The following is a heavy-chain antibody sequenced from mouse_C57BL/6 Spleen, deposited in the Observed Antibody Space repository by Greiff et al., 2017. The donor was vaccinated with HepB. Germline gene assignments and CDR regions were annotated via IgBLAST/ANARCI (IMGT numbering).Heavy chain of an antibody. V-gene: IGHV1-52*01. CDR1: GYTFTSYW. Sequence: QVQLQQPGAELVRPGSSVKLSCKASGYTFTSYWMHWVKQRPIQGLEWIGNIDPSDSETHYNQKFKDKATLTVDKSSSTAYMQLSSLTSEDSAVSYCARGGGLIRFAYWGQGTLVTVSA. CDR3: ARGGGLIRFAY. CDR2: IDPSDSET. J-gene: IGHJ3*01.